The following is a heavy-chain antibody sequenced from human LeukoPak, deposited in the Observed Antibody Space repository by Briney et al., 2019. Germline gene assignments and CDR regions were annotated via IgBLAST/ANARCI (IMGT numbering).Heavy chain of an antibody. CDR2: MNPEGVV. CDR3: ARAGEYRFDP. D-gene: IGHD2-2*02. V-gene: IGHV3-74*01. Sequence: GGSLRLSCVASGFTISSYWVHWVRHDPGKGRLWVSRMNPEGVVDYAESVRGRFTVSRDNGKNTLYLQMNSLRVEDTAVYYCARAGEYRFDPWGQGTLVTVSS. J-gene: IGHJ5*02. CDR1: GFTISSYW.